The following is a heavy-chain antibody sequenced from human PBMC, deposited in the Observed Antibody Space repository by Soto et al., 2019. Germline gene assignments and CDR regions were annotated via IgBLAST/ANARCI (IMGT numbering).Heavy chain of an antibody. CDR1: GFTFSSYS. J-gene: IGHJ4*02. D-gene: IGHD6-19*01. V-gene: IGHV3-48*01. CDR3: ARSSNGWAYFFDY. Sequence: EVQLVESGGGLVQPGGSLRLSCTASGFTFSSYSMNWVRQAPGKGLEWVSYITSSSSPIYYADSVKGRFTISRDNAKNSLSLQMNYLRTEDTAFYYCARSSNGWAYFFDYWGQGTLVTVSS. CDR2: ITSSSSPI.